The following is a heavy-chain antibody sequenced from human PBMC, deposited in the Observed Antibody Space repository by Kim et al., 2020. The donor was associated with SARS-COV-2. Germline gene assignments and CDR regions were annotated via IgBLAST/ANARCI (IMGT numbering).Heavy chain of an antibody. CDR3: AKGFDRATYYFDY. J-gene: IGHJ4*02. CDR2: ISYDGSNK. V-gene: IGHV3-30*18. Sequence: GGSLRLSCAASGFTFSSYGMHWVRQAPGKGLEWVAVISYDGSNKYYADSVKGRFTISRDNSKNTLYLQMNSLRAEDTAVYYCAKGFDRATYYFDYWGQGTLVTVSS. CDR1: GFTFSSYG. D-gene: IGHD3-10*01.